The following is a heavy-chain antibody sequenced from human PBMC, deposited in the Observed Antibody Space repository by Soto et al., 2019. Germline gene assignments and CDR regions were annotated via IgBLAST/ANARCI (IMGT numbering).Heavy chain of an antibody. J-gene: IGHJ4*02. Sequence: PGGSLRLSCVASGFTFSRYVMSWVRQAPRKGLEWVGRIKSKTDGGTTDYAAPVKGRFTISRDDSKNTLYLQMNSLKTEDTAVYYCTTEVDTTPGYDYWGQGTLVTVSS. D-gene: IGHD2-15*01. CDR1: GFTFSRYV. V-gene: IGHV3-15*01. CDR2: IKSKTDGGTT. CDR3: TTEVDTTPGYDY.